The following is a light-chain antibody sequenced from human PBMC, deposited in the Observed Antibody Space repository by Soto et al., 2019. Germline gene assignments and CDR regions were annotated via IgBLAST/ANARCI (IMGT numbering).Light chain of an antibody. CDR1: QSVSSSY. V-gene: IGKV3-20*01. CDR3: QQYGSSPPMT. CDR2: GAS. Sequence: DSLLTQSPVIPSSSPVQIATQSCRALQSVSSSYLAWDQQKPGQAPRLLIYGASSRATGIPDRFSGSGSGTDFTLTISRLEPEDFAVYDCQQYGSSPPMTFGQGTKVDIK. J-gene: IGKJ1*01.